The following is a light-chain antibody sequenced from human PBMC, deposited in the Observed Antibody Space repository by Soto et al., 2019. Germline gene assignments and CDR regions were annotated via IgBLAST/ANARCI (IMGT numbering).Light chain of an antibody. CDR1: LSVFSRSNNNNY. V-gene: IGKV4-1*01. CDR3: QQCYNSPHM. J-gene: IGKJ1*01. Sequence: DIVMTQSPDSLAVSLGERATVNCKSSLSVFSRSNNNNYLAWYQQKPGQSPKLLISWASTRESGVPDRFSGSGSGTDFTLTISSLQAEDVAVYYCQQCYNSPHMFGQGTKVEIK. CDR2: WAS.